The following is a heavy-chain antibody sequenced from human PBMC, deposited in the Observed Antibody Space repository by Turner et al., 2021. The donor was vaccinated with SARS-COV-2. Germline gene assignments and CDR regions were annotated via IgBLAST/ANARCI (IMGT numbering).Heavy chain of an antibody. Sequence: VQLVQSGAEVKKPGASVKVSCKISGYTLTELSMYWVRQAPGKGLEWMGGFDPEDGKTIYAQNFQGRVTMTDDTSTGTAYVELSSLKSEDTAGYFCATGYRLRVNWFDPWGQGTLVTVSS. J-gene: IGHJ5*02. V-gene: IGHV1-24*01. D-gene: IGHD2-2*01. CDR2: FDPEDGKT. CDR3: ATGYRLRVNWFDP. CDR1: GYTLTELS.